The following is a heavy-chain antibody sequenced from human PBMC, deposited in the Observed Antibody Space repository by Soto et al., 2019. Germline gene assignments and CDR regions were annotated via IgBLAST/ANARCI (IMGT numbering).Heavy chain of an antibody. J-gene: IGHJ4*02. CDR3: ASHWDSSGWKYYFDY. CDR1: GGSISSYY. V-gene: IGHV4-59*08. D-gene: IGHD6-19*01. Sequence: QVQLQESGPGLVKPSETLSLTCTVSGGSISSYYWSWIRQPPGKGLEWIGYIYYSGSTNYNPSLKSRVTLSVDTSKNQFSLKLSSVTAADTAVYYCASHWDSSGWKYYFDYWGQGTLVTVSS. CDR2: IYYSGST.